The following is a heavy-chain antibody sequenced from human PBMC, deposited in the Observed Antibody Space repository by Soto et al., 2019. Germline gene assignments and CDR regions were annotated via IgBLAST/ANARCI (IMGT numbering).Heavy chain of an antibody. J-gene: IGHJ4*02. V-gene: IGHV4-61*01. CDR3: AKGGRTTVSDY. D-gene: IGHD4-17*01. Sequence: SETLSLTCTVSGGSVSSANSYWTWIRQSPGKGLEWIGYIHNSGNINYNPSLNSRVTISKDTSKNQFSLKVTSVTAADTAVYYCAKGGRTTVSDYWGQGTLVTVSS. CDR2: IHNSGNI. CDR1: GGSVSSANSY.